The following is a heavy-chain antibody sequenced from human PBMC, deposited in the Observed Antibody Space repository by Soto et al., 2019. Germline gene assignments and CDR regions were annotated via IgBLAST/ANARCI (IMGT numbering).Heavy chain of an antibody. CDR1: RYRISSGCY. J-gene: IGHJ5*02. V-gene: IGHV4-38-2*01. CDR3: ARATYSSLDP. CDR2: IYHSGST. Sequence: SETLSLTCAVYRYRISSGCYWGWIRYPPGKGPERIGSIYHSGSTYYNPSLKSRVTISGDTSKNQFSLKLSSVTASDTAVYYCARATYSSLDPWGQGPLVIVSS. D-gene: IGHD6-19*01.